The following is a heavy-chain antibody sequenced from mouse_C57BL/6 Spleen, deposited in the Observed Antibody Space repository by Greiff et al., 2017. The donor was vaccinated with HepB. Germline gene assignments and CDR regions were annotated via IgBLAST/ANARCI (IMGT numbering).Heavy chain of an antibody. D-gene: IGHD1-1*02. Sequence: QVQLQQSGAELVKPGASVKMSCKASGYTFTSYWITWVKQRPGQGLEWIGDIYPGSGSTNYNEKFKSKATLTVDTSSSTAYMQLSSLTSEDSAVYYCARSGVMEPVDDWGQGTTLTVSS. CDR2: IYPGSGST. CDR1: GYTFTSYW. V-gene: IGHV1-55*01. J-gene: IGHJ2*01. CDR3: ARSGVMEPVDD.